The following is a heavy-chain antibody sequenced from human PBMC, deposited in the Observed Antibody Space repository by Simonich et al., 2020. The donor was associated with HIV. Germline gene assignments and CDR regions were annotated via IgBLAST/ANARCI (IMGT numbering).Heavy chain of an antibody. Sequence: QVQLQQWGAGLLKPSETLSLTCVVYGGSLSGHYWSWVRQPPGKGLEWMGEINHSGNTNYNPSLKTRVTISVDTSKNQFSLKLSSVTAADTAMYYCARRGGYNFDYWGQGTLVTVSS. V-gene: IGHV4-34*01. D-gene: IGHD5-12*01. CDR2: INHSGNT. CDR3: ARRGGYNFDY. CDR1: GGSLSGHY. J-gene: IGHJ4*02.